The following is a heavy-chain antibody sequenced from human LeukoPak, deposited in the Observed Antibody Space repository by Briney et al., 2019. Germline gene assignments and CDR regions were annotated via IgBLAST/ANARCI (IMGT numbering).Heavy chain of an antibody. CDR1: GFTFSSYG. V-gene: IGHV3-30*03. D-gene: IGHD2-21*01. Sequence: PGRSLRLSCAASGFTFSSYGMHWVRQAPGKGLEWVAVISYDGSNKYYADSVKGRFTISRDNSKNTLYLQMNSLRAEDTAVYYCARESARGEAFDYWGQGTLVTVSS. CDR2: ISYDGSNK. CDR3: ARESARGEAFDY. J-gene: IGHJ4*02.